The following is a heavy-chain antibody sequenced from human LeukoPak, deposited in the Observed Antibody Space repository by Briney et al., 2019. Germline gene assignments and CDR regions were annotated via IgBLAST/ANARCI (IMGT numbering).Heavy chain of an antibody. CDR1: GYSISSGHY. CDR2: GYHTGTT. CDR3: ARHSIAGYYYYLDV. Sequence: SETLSLTCADSGYSISSGHYWGWIRQPPGTGLEWIGSGYHTGTTYYNPSLESRVIISVDTSKNQISLKVTSVTAADTAVYHCARHSIAGYYYYLDVWGKGTTVTVSS. D-gene: IGHD2/OR15-2a*01. V-gene: IGHV4-38-2*01. J-gene: IGHJ6*03.